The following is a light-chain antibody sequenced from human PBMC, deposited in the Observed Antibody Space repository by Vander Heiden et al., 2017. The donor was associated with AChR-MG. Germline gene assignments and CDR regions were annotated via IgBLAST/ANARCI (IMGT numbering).Light chain of an antibody. V-gene: IGKV2-28*01. CDR2: LGS. Sequence: IVMTQSPLSLLVTRGDPASISCSSSQIPHHSKGNHYVDWYLQKPGQAPQLLIYLGSNRSSGVPDRFSGHGSGTDFTLTISRVEAEDVGIFYCMQTLQLPLTFAGGTKLEIK. CDR1: QIPHHSKGNHY. CDR3: MQTLQLPLT. J-gene: IGKJ4*01.